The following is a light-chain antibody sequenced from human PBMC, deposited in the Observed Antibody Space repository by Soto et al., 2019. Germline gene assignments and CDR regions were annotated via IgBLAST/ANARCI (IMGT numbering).Light chain of an antibody. Sequence: QSALTQPASVSGSPGQSITISCTGTSSDVGGYNYVSWYQQHPGKAPKLMIYEVSNRPSGVSNRFSGSKSGNTASLTISGLQAEDEAEYYCSSYTDRSTYVVFGGGTKVTVL. J-gene: IGLJ2*01. CDR3: SSYTDRSTYVV. CDR1: SSDVGGYNY. CDR2: EVS. V-gene: IGLV2-14*01.